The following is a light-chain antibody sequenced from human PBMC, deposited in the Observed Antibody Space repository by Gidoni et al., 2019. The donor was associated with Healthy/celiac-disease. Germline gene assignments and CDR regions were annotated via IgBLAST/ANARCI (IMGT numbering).Light chain of an antibody. CDR1: QSLLHSNGYNY. V-gene: IGKV2-28*01. CDR2: LGS. CDR3: MQALQTPT. Sequence: QSPLPLPVTPGEPASISCRSSQSLLHSNGYNYLDWYLQKPGQSPQLLIYLGSNRASGVPDRFSGSGSGTDFTLKISRVEAEDVGVYYCMQALQTPTFGQGTKVEIK. J-gene: IGKJ1*01.